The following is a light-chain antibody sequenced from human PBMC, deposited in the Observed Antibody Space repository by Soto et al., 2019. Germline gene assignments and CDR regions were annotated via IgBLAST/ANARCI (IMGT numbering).Light chain of an antibody. Sequence: DIVMTQSPDSLAVSLGERATINCKSSQSVLYSSNNKNYLAWYQQKPGQPPKLLIYWASTRESGVPDRFSGSGSGTDFTLTISRLRAEDVAVYYCQQYYSTPLTFGGGTKVEIK. J-gene: IGKJ4*01. CDR1: QSVLYSSNNKNY. CDR3: QQYYSTPLT. V-gene: IGKV4-1*01. CDR2: WAS.